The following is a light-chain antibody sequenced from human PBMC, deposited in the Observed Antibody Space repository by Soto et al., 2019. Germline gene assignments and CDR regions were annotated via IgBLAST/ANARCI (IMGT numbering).Light chain of an antibody. CDR1: QTVSSNY. CDR3: QQYGSSWT. V-gene: IGKV3-20*01. Sequence: EIILTQSPDTLSLSPGERATLSCRASQTVSSNYLAWCQQRPGQAPRLLIYGASTRAAGIPDRFSGSGSGTDFTLTITRLEPEDSAVYYCQQYGSSWTFGQGTKVDI. CDR2: GAS. J-gene: IGKJ1*01.